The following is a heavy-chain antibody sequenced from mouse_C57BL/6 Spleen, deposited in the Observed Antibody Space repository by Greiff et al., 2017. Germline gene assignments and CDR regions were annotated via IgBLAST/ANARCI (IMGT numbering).Heavy chain of an antibody. CDR1: GYTFTSYW. Sequence: QVQLQQPGAELVKPGASVNLSCKASGYTFTSYWMHWVNQRPGPGLEWIGMIQPNSGSTNYNEKFKSKATLTVDKSSSTAYMQLSSLTSEDSAVYYCASDYYGSSPYFDVWGTGTTVTVSS. CDR2: IQPNSGST. J-gene: IGHJ1*03. D-gene: IGHD1-1*01. CDR3: ASDYYGSSPYFDV. V-gene: IGHV1-64*01.